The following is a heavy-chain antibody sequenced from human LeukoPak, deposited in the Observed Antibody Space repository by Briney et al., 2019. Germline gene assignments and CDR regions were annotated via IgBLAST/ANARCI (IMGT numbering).Heavy chain of an antibody. CDR1: GYTFTIYA. J-gene: IGHJ4*02. V-gene: IGHV7-4-1*02. CDR2: INTNTGNP. CDR3: ARSDATGLVDFDY. Sequence: ASVKVSCEASGYTFTIYAMNWVRQAPGQGLEWMGWINTNTGNPTYAQGFTGRFVFSLDTSVSTAYLQISSLKAEDTAVYYCARSDATGLVDFDYWGQGTLVTVSS. D-gene: IGHD2-8*02.